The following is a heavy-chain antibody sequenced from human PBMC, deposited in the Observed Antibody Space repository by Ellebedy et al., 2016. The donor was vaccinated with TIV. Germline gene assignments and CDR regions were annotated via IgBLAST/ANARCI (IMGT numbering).Heavy chain of an antibody. D-gene: IGHD3-10*01. CDR3: ARDLATMVRGVPDWFDP. J-gene: IGHJ5*02. CDR1: GFTFSSYS. Sequence: GESLKISCAASGFTFSSYSMNWVRQAPGKGLEWVSYISTRSNTIYYADSVRGRFTISRDNAKNSLYLQMNSLRAEDTAFYYCARDLATMVRGVPDWFDPWGQGTLVTVSS. V-gene: IGHV3-48*01. CDR2: ISTRSNTI.